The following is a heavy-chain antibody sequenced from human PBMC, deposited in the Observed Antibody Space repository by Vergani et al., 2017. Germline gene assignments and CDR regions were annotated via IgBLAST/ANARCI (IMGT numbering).Heavy chain of an antibody. D-gene: IGHD5-18*01. J-gene: IGHJ4*02. CDR3: ARQSAMIISQGHFDY. Sequence: QVQLEESGPGLVKPSETLSLTCTVSGGSFNTYYWGWIRQSPGRGLEWIGSVYQSGNTFYNPSFKSRVTISVDTSNDQFSLRLASMAAADTAMYFCARQSAMIISQGHFDYWGQGVLVTVSS. V-gene: IGHV4-59*08. CDR2: VYQSGNT. CDR1: GGSFNTYY.